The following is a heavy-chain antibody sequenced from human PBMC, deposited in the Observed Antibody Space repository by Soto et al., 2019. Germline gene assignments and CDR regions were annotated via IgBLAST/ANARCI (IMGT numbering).Heavy chain of an antibody. V-gene: IGHV1-69*13. CDR2: ILPVSAPP. Sequence: SVTVSCKASGGTLNNYAINWVRQAPGQGLEWMGGILPVSAPPDYAQKFQGRVSITADHSTSTVYMELSRLKSDDTAVYFCATDSNYDVSNSFWGQGTLVTVSS. CDR3: ATDSNYDVSNSF. J-gene: IGHJ4*02. D-gene: IGHD3-3*01. CDR1: GGTLNNYA.